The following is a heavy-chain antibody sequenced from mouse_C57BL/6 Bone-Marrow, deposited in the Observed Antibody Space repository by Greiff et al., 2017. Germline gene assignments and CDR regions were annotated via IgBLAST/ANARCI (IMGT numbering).Heavy chain of an antibody. J-gene: IGHJ3*01. CDR3: ASSNYGPAWFAY. Sequence: QVQLQQPGAELVMPGASVKLSCKASGYTFTSYWMHWVKQRPGQGLEWFGEIDPSDSYTNYNQKFKGKSTLTVDKSSSTAYMQLSSLTSEDSAVYYWASSNYGPAWFAYWGQGTLVTVSA. V-gene: IGHV1-69*01. CDR2: IDPSDSYT. CDR1: GYTFTSYW. D-gene: IGHD2-5*01.